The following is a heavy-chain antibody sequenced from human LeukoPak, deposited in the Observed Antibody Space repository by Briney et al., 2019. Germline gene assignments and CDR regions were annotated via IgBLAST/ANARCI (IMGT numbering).Heavy chain of an antibody. Sequence: SGTLSLTCTVSGGSISSSNSYWGWIRQPPGKGLEWIGSIYYSGNTYYNASLKSQVSISIDTSKNEFSLNLTSVTAADTAVYYCARGLASGYPPIPFDYWGQGTLVTVSS. J-gene: IGHJ4*02. V-gene: IGHV4-39*01. CDR1: GGSISSSNSY. D-gene: IGHD3-3*01. CDR3: ARGLASGYPPIPFDY. CDR2: IYYSGNT.